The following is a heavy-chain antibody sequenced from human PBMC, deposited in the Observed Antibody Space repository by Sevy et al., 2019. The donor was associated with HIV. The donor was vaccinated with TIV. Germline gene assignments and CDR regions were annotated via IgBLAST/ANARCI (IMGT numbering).Heavy chain of an antibody. CDR3: ARPQYGGSHLLFDY. Sequence: SETLSLTCTVSGDSISNGDYYWGWIRQPPGKGPEWIGSIYYSGSTYYNPSLMSRVPISVYTSRNQFSLKLSSVTAADTAVYYCARPQYGGSHLLFDYWGQGTLVTVSS. CDR2: IYYSGST. J-gene: IGHJ4*02. CDR1: GDSISNGDYY. D-gene: IGHD5-12*01. V-gene: IGHV4-39*01.